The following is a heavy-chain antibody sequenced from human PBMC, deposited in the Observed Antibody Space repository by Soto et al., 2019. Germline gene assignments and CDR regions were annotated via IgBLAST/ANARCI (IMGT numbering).Heavy chain of an antibody. D-gene: IGHD1-1*01. V-gene: IGHV3-23*01. CDR3: AKRLERRSCYYYGMDV. CDR2: ISGSGGST. J-gene: IGHJ6*02. CDR1: GFTFSSYA. Sequence: EVQLLESGGGLVQPGGSLRLSCAASGFTFSSYAMSWVRQAPGKGLEWVSAISGSGGSTYYADSVKGRFTISRDNSKNTLYLQMNSLRAEDTAVYYCAKRLERRSCYYYGMDVWGQGTTVTVSS.